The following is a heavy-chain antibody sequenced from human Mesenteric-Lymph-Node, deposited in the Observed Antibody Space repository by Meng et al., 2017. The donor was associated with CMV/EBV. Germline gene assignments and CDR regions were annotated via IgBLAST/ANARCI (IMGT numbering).Heavy chain of an antibody. V-gene: IGHV4-4*01. D-gene: IGHD6-13*01. Sequence: GGSGRSGNWWSWMRRPPGEGLGWVGENFQTGSANCGRSQGSRDTVFLGKDKNQFSLDLTSVTATDTAVYCCARGGGDSSSWYAPFDYWGQGTLVTVSS. CDR3: ARGGGDSSSWYAPFDY. CDR2: NFQTGSA. J-gene: IGHJ4*02. CDR1: GGSGRSGNW.